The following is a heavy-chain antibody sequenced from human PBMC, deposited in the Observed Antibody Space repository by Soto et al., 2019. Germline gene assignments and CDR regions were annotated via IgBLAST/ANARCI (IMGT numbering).Heavy chain of an antibody. V-gene: IGHV3-33*05. CDR2: TSYDGSNK. CDR3: ARLGTTGGLDV. J-gene: IGHJ1*01. Sequence: QVQLVESGGGVVQPGTSLRLSCVGSGFTFRSYVIHWVRQAPGKGLEWVALTSYDGSNKDYGDSVKGRFTISRDNSRNTVDLQMDSLRREDTALYYCARLGTTGGLDVCGQGTLVSVSS. CDR1: GFTFRSYV. D-gene: IGHD3-16*01.